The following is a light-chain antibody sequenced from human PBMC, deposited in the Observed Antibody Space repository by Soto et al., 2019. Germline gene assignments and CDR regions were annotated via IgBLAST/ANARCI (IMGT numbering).Light chain of an antibody. CDR1: QSLSFY. CDR3: QQRYTWPLT. J-gene: IGKJ4*01. V-gene: IGKV3-11*01. CDR2: DAS. Sequence: EIVLTQSPATLSLSPGERATLSCRASQSLSFYLAWYQQKPGQAPRLVISDASNRATGTPTRFSGSGSGTDFTLTISSLEPEEFAVYYCQQRYTWPLTFGGGTKVEIK.